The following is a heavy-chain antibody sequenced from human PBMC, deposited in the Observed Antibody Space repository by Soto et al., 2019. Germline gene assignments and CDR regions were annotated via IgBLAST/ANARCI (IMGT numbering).Heavy chain of an antibody. Sequence: ASVTVSCKASVYTFTSYAIHCVRHAPGQGLEWMGWINPYNDNTNYAQKLQGRVTMTTDTSTNTAYMELRSLRSDDTAVYYCARDWFGIDYWGQGTLVTVSS. D-gene: IGHD3-16*01. CDR2: INPYNDNT. J-gene: IGHJ4*02. V-gene: IGHV1-18*01. CDR1: VYTFTSYA. CDR3: ARDWFGIDY.